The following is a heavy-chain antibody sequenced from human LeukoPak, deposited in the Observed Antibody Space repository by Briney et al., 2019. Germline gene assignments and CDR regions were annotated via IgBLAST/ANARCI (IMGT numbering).Heavy chain of an antibody. CDR2: ISSSSSYI. D-gene: IGHD6-13*01. V-gene: IGHV3-21*01. J-gene: IGHJ4*02. CDR1: GFTFSSYS. Sequence: GGSLRLSCAASGFTFSSYSMNWVRQAPGKGLEWVSSISSSSSYIYYADSVKGRFTISRDNAKNSLYLQMNSLRAEDTAVYYCARGTAGTGRFDYWGQGTLVTVSS. CDR3: ARGTAGTGRFDY.